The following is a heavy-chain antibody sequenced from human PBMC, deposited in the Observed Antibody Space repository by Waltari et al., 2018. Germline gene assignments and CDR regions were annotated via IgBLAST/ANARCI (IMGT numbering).Heavy chain of an antibody. Sequence: QITLKESGPTLVKPTQTLTLTCTFSGFSLSTSGVGVGWIRQPPGKPLAWLSLIYRNSDKRYNPSLKSRLTITKDTSKNQVVLTMTNMDHVDTATYYCAHRRGGKDVDDYWGQGTLVTVAS. D-gene: IGHD6-25*01. CDR2: IYRNSDK. V-gene: IGHV2-5*01. CDR1: GFSLSTSGVG. J-gene: IGHJ4*02. CDR3: AHRRGGKDVDDY.